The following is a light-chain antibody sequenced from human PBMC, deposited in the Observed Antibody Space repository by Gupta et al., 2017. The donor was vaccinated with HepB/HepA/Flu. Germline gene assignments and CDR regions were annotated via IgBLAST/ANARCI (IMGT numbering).Light chain of an antibody. CDR1: QGISNY. CDR2: AAS. CDR3: QKCDWAPRT. Sequence: DLQMTQSPSSLSASVGDRVTITCRASQGISNYLAWYQQKPGKVPQLLSYAASTLQSSVPSRFSGSGSESDFTLTISSLEPSDVATCNGQKCDWAPRTFGQGTKVEIK. V-gene: IGKV1-27*01. J-gene: IGKJ1*01.